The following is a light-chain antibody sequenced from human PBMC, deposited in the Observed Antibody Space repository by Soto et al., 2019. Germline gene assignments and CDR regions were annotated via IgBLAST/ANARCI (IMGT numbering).Light chain of an antibody. CDR2: DVT. Sequence: QSALTQPRSVSGSPGQSVTISCTGTSSDVGGYNYVSWYRQHPGKAPKLMIYDVTKRPSGVPDRFSGSKSGNTASLTISGLQAEDEADYYCCSSAGTYTAVFGGGTQLTVL. CDR1: SSDVGGYNY. J-gene: IGLJ3*02. CDR3: CSSAGTYTAV. V-gene: IGLV2-11*01.